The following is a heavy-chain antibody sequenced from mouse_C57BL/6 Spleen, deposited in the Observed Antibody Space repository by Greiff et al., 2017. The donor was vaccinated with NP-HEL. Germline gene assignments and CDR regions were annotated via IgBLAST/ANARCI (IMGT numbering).Heavy chain of an antibody. V-gene: IGHV1-42*01. CDR2: INPSTGGT. J-gene: IGHJ3*01. D-gene: IGHD1-1*01. CDR3: ARKGYYGSLDY. Sequence: VQLKESGPELVKPGASVKISCKASGYSFTGYYMNWVKQSPEKSLEWIGEINPSTGGTTYNQKFKAKATLTVDKSSSTAYMQLKSLTSEDSAVYYCARKGYYGSLDYWGQGTLVTVSA. CDR1: GYSFTGYY.